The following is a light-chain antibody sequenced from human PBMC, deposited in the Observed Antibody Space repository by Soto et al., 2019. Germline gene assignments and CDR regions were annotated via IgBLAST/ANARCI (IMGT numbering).Light chain of an antibody. CDR2: GAS. Sequence: EIVMTQSPATLSVSPGERATLSCRASQSVSSSYLAWYQQKPGQAPRLLIYGASTRATGIPDRFSGSGSATDFTLTISRLEPEDFAVYYCQRYGTSPPLTFGGGTKVDIK. J-gene: IGKJ4*01. V-gene: IGKV3-20*01. CDR3: QRYGTSPPLT. CDR1: QSVSSSY.